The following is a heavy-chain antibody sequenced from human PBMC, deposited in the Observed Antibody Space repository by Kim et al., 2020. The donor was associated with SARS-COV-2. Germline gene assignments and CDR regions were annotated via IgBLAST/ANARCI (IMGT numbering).Heavy chain of an antibody. J-gene: IGHJ1*01. CDR3: TRGGSGSYKEYFQF. CDR2: SRDKTNRYTT. V-gene: IGHV3-72*01. Sequence: GGSLRLSCAASGFTFSDYYMDWVRQAPGKGLEWIGRSRDKTNRYTTEYAASVRGRFIISRDDSRNSLYLQMNSLKTEDTAVYYCTRGGSGSYKEYFQFWGQGTLAIVSS. CDR1: GFTFSDYY. D-gene: IGHD3-10*01.